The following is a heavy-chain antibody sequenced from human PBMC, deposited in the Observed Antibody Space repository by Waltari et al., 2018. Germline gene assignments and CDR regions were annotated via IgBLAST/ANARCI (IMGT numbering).Heavy chain of an antibody. V-gene: IGHV4-39*01. D-gene: IGHD5-12*01. CDR1: GGSISSSSYY. Sequence: QLQLQESGPGLVKPSETLSLTCTVSGGSISSSSYYWGWIRQPPGKGLEWIGSIYYSGSTYYNPSLKRRVTISVDTSKNQFSLKLSSVTAADTAVYYCARHEGGRWLQLSYYFDYWGQGTLVTVSS. CDR3: ARHEGGRWLQLSYYFDY. CDR2: IYYSGST. J-gene: IGHJ4*02.